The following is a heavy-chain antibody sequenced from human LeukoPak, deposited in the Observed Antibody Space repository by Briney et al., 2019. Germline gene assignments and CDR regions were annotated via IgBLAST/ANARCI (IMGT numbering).Heavy chain of an antibody. CDR1: GFTFSNAW. Sequence: PGGSLRLSCAASGFTFSNAWMSWVRQAPGKGLEWVANIKQDGSEKYYVDSVKGRFTISRDNAKNSLYLQMNSLRAEDTAVYYCARPPWGSYDSSCHDAFDIWGQGTMVTVSS. D-gene: IGHD3-22*01. CDR3: ARPPWGSYDSSCHDAFDI. J-gene: IGHJ3*02. CDR2: IKQDGSEK. V-gene: IGHV3-7*01.